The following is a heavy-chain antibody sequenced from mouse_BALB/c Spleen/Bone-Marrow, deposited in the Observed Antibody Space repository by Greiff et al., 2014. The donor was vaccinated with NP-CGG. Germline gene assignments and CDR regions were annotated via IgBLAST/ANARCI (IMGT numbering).Heavy chain of an antibody. CDR2: ISYSGFT. V-gene: IGHV3-2*02. J-gene: IGHJ3*01. D-gene: IGHD2-14*01. CDR1: GYSITSDYA. Sequence: VQLQQSGPGLVKPSQSLSLTCTVPGYSITSDYAWNWIRQFPGNKLEWMGYISYSGFTSYNPSLKSRISITRDTSKNQFFLQLNSVTTEDTATYYCSRDYRYDTWFSYWGQGTLVTVSA. CDR3: SRDYRYDTWFSY.